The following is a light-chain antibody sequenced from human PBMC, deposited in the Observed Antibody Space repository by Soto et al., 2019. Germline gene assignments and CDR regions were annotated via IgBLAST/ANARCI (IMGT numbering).Light chain of an antibody. CDR3: CSYAGSSTLYV. CDR1: SSDVGNYNL. Sequence: QSALTQPASVSVSPGQSITISCTGTSSDVGNYNLVSWYQQHPGKAPKLMIFEGSKRPSGVSNRFSGSKSGNTASLTTSGLQAEDEADYYCCSYAGSSTLYVFGTGTKVTVL. J-gene: IGLJ1*01. V-gene: IGLV2-23*01. CDR2: EGS.